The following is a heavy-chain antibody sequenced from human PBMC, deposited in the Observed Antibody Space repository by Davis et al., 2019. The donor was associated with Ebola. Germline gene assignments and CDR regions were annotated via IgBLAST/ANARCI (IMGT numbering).Heavy chain of an antibody. D-gene: IGHD2-2*01. CDR2: IDPSDSYT. J-gene: IGHJ5*02. CDR3: ARLGGDYCSSTSCSPYNWFDP. Sequence: GESLKISCTGSGYSFTSYWISWVRQMPGKGLEWMGRIDPSDSYTNYSPSFQGQVTLSADKSISTAYLQWSSLKASDTAMYYCARLGGDYCSSTSCSPYNWFDPWGQGTLVTVSS. CDR1: GYSFTSYW. V-gene: IGHV5-10-1*04.